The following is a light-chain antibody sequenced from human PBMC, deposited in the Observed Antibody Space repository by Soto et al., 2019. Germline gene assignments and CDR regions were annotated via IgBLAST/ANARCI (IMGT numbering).Light chain of an antibody. J-gene: IGLJ1*01. CDR3: CSYAGSSTYV. CDR2: EVS. Sequence: RPASVSGSPGQSITISCTGTSSDVGSYNLVSWYQQHPGKAPKLMIYEVSKRPSGVSNRFSGSKSGNTASLTISGLQAEDEADYYCCSYAGSSTYVFGTGTKVTVL. V-gene: IGLV2-23*02. CDR1: SSDVGSYNL.